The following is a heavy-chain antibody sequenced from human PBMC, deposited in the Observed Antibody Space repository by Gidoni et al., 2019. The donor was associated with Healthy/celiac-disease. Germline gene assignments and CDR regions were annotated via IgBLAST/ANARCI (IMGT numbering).Heavy chain of an antibody. J-gene: IGHJ4*02. Sequence: QVQLVESGGGVVQPGRSLRLSCAASGFTFSSYGMHWVRQAPAKGLEWVAVISYDGSNKYYADSVKGRFTISRDNSKNTLYLQMNSLRAEDTAVYYCAKANRAFDVDTAMEPDYWGQGTLVTVSS. CDR1: GFTFSSYG. D-gene: IGHD5-18*01. CDR2: ISYDGSNK. CDR3: AKANRAFDVDTAMEPDY. V-gene: IGHV3-30*18.